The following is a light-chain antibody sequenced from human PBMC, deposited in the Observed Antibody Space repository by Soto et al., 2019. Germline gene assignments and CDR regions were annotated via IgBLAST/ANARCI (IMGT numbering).Light chain of an antibody. V-gene: IGKV1-39*01. CDR3: QQTYSTPPT. CDR2: AAS. CDR1: ENVDRY. J-gene: IGKJ1*01. Sequence: DIQVTQSPCSLSSSVGDRVTITCRASENVDRYVNWYQQIPGRAPSLLISAASTLQSGVPSRFRGSGSVTSFTLTIDSLQPEDFAVYYCQQTYSTPPTFGQGTKVEVK.